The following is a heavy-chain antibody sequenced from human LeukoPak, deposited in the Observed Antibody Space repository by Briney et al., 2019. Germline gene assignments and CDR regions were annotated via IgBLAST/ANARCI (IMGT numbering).Heavy chain of an antibody. CDR3: ARERRYYDILTGYYLNWFDP. J-gene: IGHJ5*02. CDR1: GGSFSGYY. CDR2: INHSGST. D-gene: IGHD3-9*01. V-gene: IGHV4-34*01. Sequence: SETLSLTCAVYGGSFSGYYWSWIRQPPGKGLEWIGEINHSGSTNYNPSLKSRVTISVDTSKNQFSLKLSSVTAADTAVYYCARERRYYDILTGYYLNWFDPWGQGTLVTVSS.